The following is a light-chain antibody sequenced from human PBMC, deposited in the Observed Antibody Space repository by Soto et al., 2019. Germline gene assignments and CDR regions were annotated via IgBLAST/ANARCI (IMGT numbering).Light chain of an antibody. Sequence: IQLTQSRSSLSVSVGDRVTITCRASQGISSFLAWYQQKPGKAPKRLIYGASTLQSGVPSRFSGSGSGTDFAVTIGNLQPEDFPTYYCQQLNSFPIPFGPGPKVDIK. CDR2: GAS. CDR3: QQLNSFPIP. J-gene: IGKJ3*01. CDR1: QGISSF. V-gene: IGKV1-9*01.